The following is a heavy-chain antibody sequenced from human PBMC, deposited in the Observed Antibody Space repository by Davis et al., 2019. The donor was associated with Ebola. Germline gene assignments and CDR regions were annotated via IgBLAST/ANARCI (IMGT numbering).Heavy chain of an antibody. CDR1: GFTFSGSA. CDR3: TGGSGSYRDY. D-gene: IGHD1-26*01. J-gene: IGHJ4*02. Sequence: GGFLRLSCAASGFTFSGSAMHWVRQASGKGLEWVGRIRSKANSYATAYAASVKGRFTISRDDSKNTAYLQMNSLKTEDTAVYYCTGGSGSYRDYWGQGTLVTVSS. CDR2: IRSKANSYAT. V-gene: IGHV3-73*01.